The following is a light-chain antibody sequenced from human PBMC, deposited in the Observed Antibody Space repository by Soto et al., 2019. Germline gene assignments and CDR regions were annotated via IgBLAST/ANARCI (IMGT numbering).Light chain of an antibody. CDR1: QSISSW. CDR3: QQYNSYPWT. J-gene: IGKJ1*01. Sequence: DIHMTQSPSTLSGSVLDRVTITCLASQSISSWLAWYQQQPGKAPKLLIYDASSLEGGVPSRFSGSASGTEFTLPISSLQPDDAATYYCQQYNSYPWTFGQGTKVDIK. V-gene: IGKV1-5*01. CDR2: DAS.